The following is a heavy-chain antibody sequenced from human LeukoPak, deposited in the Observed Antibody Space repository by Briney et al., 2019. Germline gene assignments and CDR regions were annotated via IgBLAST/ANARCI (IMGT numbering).Heavy chain of an antibody. CDR3: ARDERLLSFLK. J-gene: IGHJ4*02. V-gene: IGHV3-53*05. CDR1: GFTVSSNY. CDR2: ITGSGGST. Sequence: GGSLRLSCAASGFTVSSNYMSWVRQAPGKGLEWVSGITGSGGSTYYADSVKGRFTISRDNSKNTLYLQMNSLRAEDTAIYYCARDERLLSFLKWGQGTLVTVSS. D-gene: IGHD3-3*01.